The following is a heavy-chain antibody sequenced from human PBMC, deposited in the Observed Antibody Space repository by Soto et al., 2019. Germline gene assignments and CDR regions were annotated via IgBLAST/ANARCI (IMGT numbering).Heavy chain of an antibody. CDR3: AHIVVAGLGYYFDY. CDR2: IYWDDDK. D-gene: IGHD6-19*01. CDR1: GFSLSSTRMA. J-gene: IGHJ4*02. V-gene: IGHV2-5*02. Sequence: QITLKESGPTLVKPTQTLTLTCTFSGFSLSSTRMAVGWIRQPPGKALEWLALIYWDDDKRYSPFLKSRLTITKDTYKHQVVLTMSNMDHVDTARYYCAHIVVAGLGYYFDYWGQGTLVTVSS.